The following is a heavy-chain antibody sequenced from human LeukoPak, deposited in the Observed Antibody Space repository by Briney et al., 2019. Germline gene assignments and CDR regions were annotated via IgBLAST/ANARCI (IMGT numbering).Heavy chain of an antibody. Sequence: GGSLRLSCAASEFTFVRYAMNWLRQAPGKGLEWVSYISRSSFKIGYADPVKRRFTISRDYYKNSLYPQMDRLRVEDTGVYYCVRDPSYGSSWYYYMDVWGKGTTVTVSS. CDR1: EFTFVRYA. CDR2: ISRSSFKI. D-gene: IGHD6-13*01. J-gene: IGHJ6*03. CDR3: VRDPSYGSSWYYYMDV. V-gene: IGHV3-48*04.